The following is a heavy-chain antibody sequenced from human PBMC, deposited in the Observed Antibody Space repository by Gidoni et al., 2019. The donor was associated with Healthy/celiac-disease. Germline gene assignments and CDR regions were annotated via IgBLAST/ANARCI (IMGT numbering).Heavy chain of an antibody. D-gene: IGHD3-3*01. CDR3: AKDMGITIYQTFDY. Sequence: QVQLVESGGGVVQPGRSLRLSCAASGFPFSSYGMHWVRPAPGKGLEWVAVISYDGSNKYYADSVKGRFTISRDNSKNTLYLQMNSLRAEDTAVYYCAKDMGITIYQTFDYWGQGTLVTVSS. CDR1: GFPFSSYG. CDR2: ISYDGSNK. J-gene: IGHJ4*02. V-gene: IGHV3-30*18.